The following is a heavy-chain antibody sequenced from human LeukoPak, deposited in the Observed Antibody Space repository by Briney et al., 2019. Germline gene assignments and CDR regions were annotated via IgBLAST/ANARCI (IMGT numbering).Heavy chain of an antibody. D-gene: IGHD2-2*01. V-gene: IGHV3-23*01. CDR1: GFPFSSYA. Sequence: GPLRLSCAASGFPFSSYAMSRVRPAPGKGLELVSAIRGSGGSTYYADSVKGRFTISRDNSKNTLYLQMNSLRAEDTAVYYCTRLGYCSSTSCLDYWGQGTLVTVSS. J-gene: IGHJ4*02. CDR3: TRLGYCSSTSCLDY. CDR2: IRGSGGST.